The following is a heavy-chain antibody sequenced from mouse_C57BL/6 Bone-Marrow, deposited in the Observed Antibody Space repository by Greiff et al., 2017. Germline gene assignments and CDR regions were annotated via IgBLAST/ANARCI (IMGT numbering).Heavy chain of an antibody. CDR2: IYPGNSDT. D-gene: IGHD1-1*01. Sequence: VQLQQSGPVLARPGASVKMSCKTSGYTFTSYWMHWVKQRPGQGLEWIGAIYPGNSDTSYNQKFKGKAKLTAVTSASTAYMELSILTNEDSAVYYCTNYYGSSYGSYWGQGTLVTVSA. CDR1: GYTFTSYW. CDR3: TNYYGSSYGSY. J-gene: IGHJ3*01. V-gene: IGHV1-5*01.